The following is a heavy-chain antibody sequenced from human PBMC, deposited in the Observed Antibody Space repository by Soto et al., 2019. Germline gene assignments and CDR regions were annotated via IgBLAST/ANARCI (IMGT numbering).Heavy chain of an antibody. J-gene: IGHJ6*02. V-gene: IGHV1-3*01. CDR2: LNGGTGQT. CDR3: ARGKGMEENYYYYGMDV. CDR1: GYTFSTYG. D-gene: IGHD1-1*01. Sequence: ASVKVSCKASGYTFSTYGMHWVRQAPGQSLEWMGWLNGGTGQTRYSQRFQDRVIITRDTSASTGYMELSSLRSEDTAVYYCARGKGMEENYYYYGMDVWGQGTTVTVSS.